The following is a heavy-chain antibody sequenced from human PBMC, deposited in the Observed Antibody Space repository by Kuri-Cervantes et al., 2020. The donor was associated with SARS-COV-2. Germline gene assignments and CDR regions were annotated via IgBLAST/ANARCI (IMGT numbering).Heavy chain of an antibody. CDR2: IKSKTDGGKT. D-gene: IGHD6-6*01. CDR3: TTGVAARPGYYYYDMDV. V-gene: IGHV3-15*01. J-gene: IGHJ6*02. Sequence: GESLKISCAASGFTFSNAWMSWVRQAPGKGLEWVGRIKSKTDGGKTDYAAPVKGGFTISRDDSKNTLYLQMNSLKTEDTAVYYCTTGVAARPGYYYYDMDVWGQGTAVTVSS. CDR1: GFTFSNAW.